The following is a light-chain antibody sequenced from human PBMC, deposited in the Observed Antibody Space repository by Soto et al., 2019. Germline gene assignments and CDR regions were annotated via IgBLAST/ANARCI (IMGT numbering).Light chain of an antibody. Sequence: EIVLTQSPGTLSLSPGERATLSCRASQSDSSSFLAWYQHKPGQAPRLIIYGASSRATGIPDRFSGSGSGADFTLTISRLEPEDFAVYYCQHYGSSLWGFGPGTKVDIK. J-gene: IGKJ1*01. CDR3: QHYGSSLWG. CDR1: QSDSSSF. V-gene: IGKV3-20*01. CDR2: GAS.